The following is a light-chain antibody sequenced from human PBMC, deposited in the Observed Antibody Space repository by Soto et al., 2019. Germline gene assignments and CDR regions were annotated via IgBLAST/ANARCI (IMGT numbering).Light chain of an antibody. CDR3: ATWSDSLKGWV. Sequence: QSVLTQPPSASRTPGQRVTNPCSGSSSDIGSNSVNWYQQLPGAAPRLLIYANDHRPSGVPDRFSAFKSGTSASLAISGVRSEDEAFYYCATWSDSLKGWVFGGGTKLTVL. V-gene: IGLV1-44*01. CDR1: SSDIGSNS. CDR2: AND. J-gene: IGLJ3*02.